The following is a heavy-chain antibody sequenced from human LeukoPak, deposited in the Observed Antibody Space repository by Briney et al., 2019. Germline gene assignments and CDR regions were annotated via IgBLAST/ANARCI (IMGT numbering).Heavy chain of an antibody. V-gene: IGHV4-59*01. CDR2: IYYSGSA. J-gene: IGHJ4*02. Sequence: SQTLSLTCTFSGGSISSYYWSWIRQPPGKGLVWIGYIYYSGSANYNPSLKSRVTISVDTSKTQFSLKLSSVTAADTAVYYCVRLPRPRGVGDYWGQGTLVTVSS. CDR1: GGSISSYY. D-gene: IGHD1-26*01. CDR3: VRLPRPRGVGDY.